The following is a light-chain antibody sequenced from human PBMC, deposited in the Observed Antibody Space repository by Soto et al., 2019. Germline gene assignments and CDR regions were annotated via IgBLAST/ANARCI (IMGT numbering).Light chain of an antibody. CDR1: SSNIGSNT. Sequence: QSVLTQPPSASGTPGQRVTISCSGSSSNIGSNTVNWYQQLPGTAPKLLIHANNQRPSGVPDRFSGSKSGTSASRDISWLQSEEADYYGATWVDTLNGYVFGTGSNVTVL. CDR3: ATWVDTLNGYV. CDR2: ANN. J-gene: IGLJ1*01. V-gene: IGLV1-44*01.